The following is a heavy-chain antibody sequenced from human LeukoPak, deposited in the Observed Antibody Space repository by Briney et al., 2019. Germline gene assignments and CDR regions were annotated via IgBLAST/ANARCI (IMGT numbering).Heavy chain of an antibody. Sequence: AASVTVSCKASGGTFSSYAISWVRQAPGQGLEWMGRIIPIFGIANYAQKFQGRVTITADKSTSTAYMELSSLRSEDTAVYYCAREGGYYYDSSGYYDYWGQGTLVTVSS. CDR1: GGTFSSYA. CDR3: AREGGYYYDSSGYYDY. CDR2: IIPIFGIA. V-gene: IGHV1-69*04. D-gene: IGHD3-22*01. J-gene: IGHJ4*02.